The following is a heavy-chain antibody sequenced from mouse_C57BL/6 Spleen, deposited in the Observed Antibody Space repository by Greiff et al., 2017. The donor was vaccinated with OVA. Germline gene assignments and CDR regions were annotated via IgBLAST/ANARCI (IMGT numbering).Heavy chain of an antibody. J-gene: IGHJ2*01. CDR3: ARLGTGTVYYFDY. V-gene: IGHV1-82*01. Sequence: VQLKQSGPELVKPGASVKISCKASGYAFSSSWMNWVKQRPGKGLEWIGRIYPGDGDTNYNGKFKGKATLTADKSSSTAYMQLSSLTSEDSAVYFCARLGTGTVYYFDYWGQGTTLTVSS. D-gene: IGHD4-1*01. CDR2: IYPGDGDT. CDR1: GYAFSSSW.